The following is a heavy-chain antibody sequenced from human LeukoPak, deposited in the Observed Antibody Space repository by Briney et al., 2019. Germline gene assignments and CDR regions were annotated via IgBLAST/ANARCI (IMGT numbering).Heavy chain of an antibody. J-gene: IGHJ4*02. CDR3: ATYRGYPVGY. V-gene: IGHV3-74*01. CDR1: GFTFSSYW. CDR2: IRYDGKVT. D-gene: IGHD1-1*01. Sequence: GSLRLSCAASGFTFSSYWMHWVRQAPGQGLVWVSRIRYDGKVTNYADSVKGRFTISRDNGKNTVYLQMNSLRAEDTAVYYCATYRGYPVGYWGQGSLVTVSS.